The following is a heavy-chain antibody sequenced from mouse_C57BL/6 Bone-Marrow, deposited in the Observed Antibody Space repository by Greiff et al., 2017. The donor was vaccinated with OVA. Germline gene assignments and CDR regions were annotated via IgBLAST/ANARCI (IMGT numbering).Heavy chain of an antibody. J-gene: IGHJ2*01. CDR3: ARYEGDYLDD. Sequence: EVQLVESGGGLVQPGGSLSLSCAASGFTFTDYYMSWVRQPPGKALEWLGFIRNKANGYTSEYSASVKGRFTISRDNAQSILYLQMNALRAEDSATYYCARYEGDYLDDWGKGTTLTVAS. CDR2: IRNKANGYTS. CDR1: GFTFTDYY. V-gene: IGHV7-3*01.